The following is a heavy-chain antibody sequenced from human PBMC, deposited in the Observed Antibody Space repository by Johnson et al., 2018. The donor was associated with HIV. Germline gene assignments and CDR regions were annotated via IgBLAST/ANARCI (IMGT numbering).Heavy chain of an antibody. CDR1: GFTFSSYG. V-gene: IGHV3-33*08. Sequence: QVQLVESGGGVVQPGRSLRLSCVASGFTFSSYGMHWVRQAPVKGMEWVGFIRFDGSDKFYADSVKGRFTISRDNSKNTLYLQMNSLSAEDTAVYYCARSGATTQDAFDIWGQGTMVSVSS. J-gene: IGHJ3*02. D-gene: IGHD7-27*01. CDR3: ARSGATTQDAFDI. CDR2: IRFDGSDK.